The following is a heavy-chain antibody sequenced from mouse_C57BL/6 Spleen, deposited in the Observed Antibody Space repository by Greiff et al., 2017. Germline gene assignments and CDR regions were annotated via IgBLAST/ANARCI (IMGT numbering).Heavy chain of an antibody. CDR3: AGRDYGSSPTRAKGG. J-gene: IGHJ4*01. CDR1: GFTFSDYY. Sequence: EVKLVESGGGLVQPGGSLKLSCAASGFTFSDYYMYWVRQTPEKRLGWVAYISNGGGSTYYPDTVKGRFTITRDNAKNTLYLQMSRLKSEDTAMYYCAGRDYGSSPTRAKGGWGKGASVTVS. CDR2: ISNGGGST. V-gene: IGHV5-12*01. D-gene: IGHD1-1*01.